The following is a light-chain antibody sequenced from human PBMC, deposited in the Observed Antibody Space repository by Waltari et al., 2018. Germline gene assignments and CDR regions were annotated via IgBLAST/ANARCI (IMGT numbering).Light chain of an antibody. Sequence: IVLTQTPLSLSVTPGQPASISCKSNRSLLHTDGETYMYWFLQKPGTSPQFLIYEVSRRFSGVAERFSGSGSGTDFTLKISRVEAEDFVLYYCMQGLYLLSTFGQGTRLEMK. J-gene: IGKJ5*01. V-gene: IGKV2-29*03. CDR1: RSLLHTDGETY. CDR3: MQGLYLLST. CDR2: EVS.